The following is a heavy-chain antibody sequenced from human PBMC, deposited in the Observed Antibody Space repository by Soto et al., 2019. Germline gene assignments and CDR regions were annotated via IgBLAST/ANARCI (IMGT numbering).Heavy chain of an antibody. CDR2: ISGSGGST. D-gene: IGHD6-13*01. CDR3: VLAPRGYSSSWYWFDP. J-gene: IGHJ5*02. CDR1: GFTFSSYA. Sequence: PGGSLRLSCAASGFTFSSYAMSWVRQAPGKGLEWVPAISGSGGSTYYADSVKGRFTISRDNSKNTLYLQMNSLRAEDTAVYYCVLAPRGYSSSWYWFDPWGQGTLVTVSS. V-gene: IGHV3-23*01.